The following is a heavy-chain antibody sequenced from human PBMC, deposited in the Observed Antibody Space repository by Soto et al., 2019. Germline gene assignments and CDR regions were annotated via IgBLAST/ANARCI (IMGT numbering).Heavy chain of an antibody. J-gene: IGHJ3*02. V-gene: IGHV4-59*01. CDR3: EREYSEGSFDI. D-gene: IGHD2-15*01. CDR1: GGSISSYY. CDR2: IYYSGST. Sequence: PSETLSLTCTVSGGSISSYYWSWIRQPPGKGLEWIGYIYYSGSTNYNPSLKSRVTISVDTSKNQFSLKLSSVTAADTAVYYCEREYSEGSFDIWGQGTMVTVS.